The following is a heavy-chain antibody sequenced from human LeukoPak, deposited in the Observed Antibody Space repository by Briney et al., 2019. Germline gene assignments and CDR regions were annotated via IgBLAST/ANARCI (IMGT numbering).Heavy chain of an antibody. J-gene: IGHJ4*02. Sequence: ASVKVSCKASGYTLTNYRISWVRQAPGQGLEWMAWINANNGGTRYAQKLQGRVTMTTDTSTSTAYMELRSLRSDDTAVYYCPRVPPSAHQLLSSDYWGQGTQVTVSS. D-gene: IGHD2-2*01. V-gene: IGHV1-18*04. CDR1: GYTLTNYR. CDR2: INANNGGT. CDR3: PRVPPSAHQLLSSDY.